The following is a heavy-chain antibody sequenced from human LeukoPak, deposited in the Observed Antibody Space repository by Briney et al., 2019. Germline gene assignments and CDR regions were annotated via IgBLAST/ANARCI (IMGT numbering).Heavy chain of an antibody. J-gene: IGHJ4*02. CDR3: ARQYCTNGVCSGLDY. CDR1: GGTFTSYY. CDR2: INPSGGST. V-gene: IGHV1-46*01. Sequence: ASVKVSCKASGGTFTSYYMHWVRQAPGQGLEWMGIINPSGGSTSYAQKFQGRVTMTRDMSTSTVYMELSSLRSEDTAVYYCARQYCTNGVCSGLDYWGQGTLVTVSS. D-gene: IGHD2-8*01.